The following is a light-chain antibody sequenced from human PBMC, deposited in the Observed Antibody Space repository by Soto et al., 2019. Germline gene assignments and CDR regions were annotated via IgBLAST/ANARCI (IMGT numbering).Light chain of an antibody. V-gene: IGLV1-40*01. J-gene: IGLJ3*02. CDR2: GNS. CDR3: RPYYSSLSGWV. CDR1: SSNIGAGYD. Sequence: QSVLTQPPSVSGAPGQRVTISCTGSSSNIGAGYDVHWYQQLPGTAPKLLIYGNSNRPSGVPDRFSGSKSGTSASLAITGLQAEDEADYYCRPYYSSLSGWVFGGGTKLTVL.